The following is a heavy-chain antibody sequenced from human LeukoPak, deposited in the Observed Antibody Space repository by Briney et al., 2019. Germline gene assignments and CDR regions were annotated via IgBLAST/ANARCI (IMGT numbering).Heavy chain of an antibody. CDR3: TRPYYDFWSGYADNWFAP. D-gene: IGHD3-3*01. J-gene: IGHJ5*02. CDR2: INPNSGGT. Sequence: GASVKVSCKASGYTFTGYYMYWVRQAPGQGLEWMGWINPNSGGTNYAQKFQGRVTMTRDTSISTAYMELSRLRSDDTAVYYCTRPYYDFWSGYADNWFAPWGQGTLVTVSS. CDR1: GYTFTGYY. V-gene: IGHV1-2*02.